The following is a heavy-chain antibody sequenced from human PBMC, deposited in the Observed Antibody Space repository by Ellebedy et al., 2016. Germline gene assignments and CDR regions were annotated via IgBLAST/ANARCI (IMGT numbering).Heavy chain of an antibody. CDR2: ISFDGSNK. Sequence: GGSLRLSXAASGFTFSSYGMHWVRQAPGKGLEWVAVISFDGSNKYYADSVKGRFTISRDNSKNMLYLQMNSLRAEDTAVYYCAKDGGLGRWLLGWYFDLWGRGTLVTVSS. CDR1: GFTFSSYG. J-gene: IGHJ2*01. D-gene: IGHD5-24*01. V-gene: IGHV3-30*18. CDR3: AKDGGLGRWLLGWYFDL.